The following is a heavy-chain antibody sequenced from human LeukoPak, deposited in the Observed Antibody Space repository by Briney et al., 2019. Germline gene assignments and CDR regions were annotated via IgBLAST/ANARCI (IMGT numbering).Heavy chain of an antibody. J-gene: IGHJ6*02. CDR3: AGGRGSSWYVAYYYYYGMDV. CDR1: GFTFSSYG. V-gene: IGHV3-30*03. D-gene: IGHD6-13*01. CDR2: ISYDGTNK. Sequence: GGSLRLSCAASGFTFSSYGMHWVRQAPGKGLEWVAIISYDGTNKYYADSVKGRFTISRDNPKNTLYLQMDSLRAEDTAVYYCAGGRGSSWYVAYYYYYGMDVWGQGTTVTVSS.